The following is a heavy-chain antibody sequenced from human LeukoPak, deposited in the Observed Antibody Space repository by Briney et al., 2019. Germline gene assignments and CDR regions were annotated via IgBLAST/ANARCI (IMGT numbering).Heavy chain of an antibody. CDR1: GFTFSSYA. D-gene: IGHD2-15*01. J-gene: IGHJ6*02. CDR3: AKNLYCGGGSCYPSALGMDV. CDR2: ISGSGYRT. V-gene: IGHV3-23*01. Sequence: PGGSLRLSCAASGFTFSSYAMSWVRQAPGKGLEWVSSISGSGYRTYYADSVKGRFTISRDNSKNTLFLQMNSLRAEDTAVYYCAKNLYCGGGSCYPSALGMDVWGQGTTVTVSS.